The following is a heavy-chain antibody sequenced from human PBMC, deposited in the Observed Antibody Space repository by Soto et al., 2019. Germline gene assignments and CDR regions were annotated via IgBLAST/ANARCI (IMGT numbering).Heavy chain of an antibody. CDR2: FDPEDGET. J-gene: IGHJ4*02. Sequence: ASVKVSCKVSGYTLTELSMHWVRQAPGKGLELMGGFDPEDGETIYAQKFQGRVTMTEDTSTDTAYMELSSLRSEDTAVYYCATGYKDYDSSGYYYAINFDYWGQGTLVTVSS. CDR1: GYTLTELS. V-gene: IGHV1-24*01. D-gene: IGHD3-22*01. CDR3: ATGYKDYDSSGYYYAINFDY.